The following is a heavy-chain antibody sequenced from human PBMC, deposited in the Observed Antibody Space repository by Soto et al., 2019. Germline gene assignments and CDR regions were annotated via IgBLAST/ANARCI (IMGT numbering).Heavy chain of an antibody. CDR1: GFTFSSYG. CDR2: IWYDGSNK. D-gene: IGHD6-19*01. CDR3: ARDLSVAGTAILWYYGMDV. Sequence: GGSLRLSCAASGFTFSSYGMHWVRQAPGKGLEWVAVIWYDGSNKYYADSVKGRFTISRDNSKNTLYLQMNSLRAEDTAVYYCARDLSVAGTAILWYYGMDVWGQGTQVTVSS. J-gene: IGHJ6*02. V-gene: IGHV3-33*01.